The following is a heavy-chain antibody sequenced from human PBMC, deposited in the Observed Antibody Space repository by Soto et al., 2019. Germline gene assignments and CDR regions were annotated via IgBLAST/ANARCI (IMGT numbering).Heavy chain of an antibody. V-gene: IGHV3-23*01. J-gene: IGHJ4*02. Sequence: PGGSLRLSCAASGFTVSSYAMSWVRQAPGKGLEWVSTVTGSGDNTYYADSVKGRFTISRDNSENTLYLQMISLRAEDVAIYYCAKGPHSSGWHYFDYRGQGTLVTVSS. CDR3: AKGPHSSGWHYFDY. CDR2: VTGSGDNT. CDR1: GFTVSSYA. D-gene: IGHD6-19*01.